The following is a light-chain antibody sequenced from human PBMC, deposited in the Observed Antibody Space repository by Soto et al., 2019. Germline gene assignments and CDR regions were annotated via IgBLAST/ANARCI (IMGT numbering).Light chain of an antibody. J-gene: IGKJ4*01. Sequence: EIVMTQSPATLSVSPGERATLSCRASQSVSSNLAWYQQKPGQAPRLLIYGASTRATGIPARFSGSGSGTEFTLTISRLQSEDFAVYYCQQYNNCLLTFGGGTKVEIK. CDR2: GAS. CDR3: QQYNNCLLT. CDR1: QSVSSN. V-gene: IGKV3-15*01.